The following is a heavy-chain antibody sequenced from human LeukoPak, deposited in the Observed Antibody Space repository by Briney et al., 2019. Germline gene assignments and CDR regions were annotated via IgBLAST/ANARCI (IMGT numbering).Heavy chain of an antibody. CDR1: GGTFSSYA. J-gene: IGHJ3*02. V-gene: IGHV1-69*13. CDR2: IIPIFGAA. Sequence: ASVKVSCKAPGGTFSSYAISWVRQAPGQGLEWMGGIIPIFGAANYAQKFQGRVTITADESTSTAYMELSSLRSEDTAVYYCARVRRSYDFWSGARAFDIWGQGTMVTVSS. CDR3: ARVRRSYDFWSGARAFDI. D-gene: IGHD3-3*01.